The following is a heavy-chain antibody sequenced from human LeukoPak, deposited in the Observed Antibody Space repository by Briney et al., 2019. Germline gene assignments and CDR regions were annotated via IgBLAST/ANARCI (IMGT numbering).Heavy chain of an antibody. CDR3: ATSTVTMEGNWYYGMDV. V-gene: IGHV3-23*01. CDR2: ISGSGGST. Sequence: GGSLRLSCAASGFTFSSYAMSWVRQAPGKGLEWVSAISGSGGSTYYADSVKGRFTISRDNSKNTLYLQMNSLRAEDTAVYYCATSTVTMEGNWYYGMDVWGQGTTVTVSS. D-gene: IGHD4-17*01. J-gene: IGHJ6*02. CDR1: GFTFSSYA.